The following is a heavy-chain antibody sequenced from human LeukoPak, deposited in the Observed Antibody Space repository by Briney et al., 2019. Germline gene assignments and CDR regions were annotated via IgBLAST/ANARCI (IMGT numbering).Heavy chain of an antibody. D-gene: IGHD3-22*01. CDR3: ARGALYESSGCDI. CDR2: INYDGSRT. Sequence: GGSLRLSCAASGFNFSSHWMHWVRQVPGKGLVWVSRINYDGSRTSYADSVEGRFTISRDNAKNTLYLQTNSLRAEDTAVYYCARGALYESSGCDIWGQGTMVTVSS. J-gene: IGHJ3*02. CDR1: GFNFSSHW. V-gene: IGHV3-74*01.